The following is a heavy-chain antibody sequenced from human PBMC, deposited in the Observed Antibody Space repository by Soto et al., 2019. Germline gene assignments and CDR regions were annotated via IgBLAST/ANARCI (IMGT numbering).Heavy chain of an antibody. CDR3: AGGTHSGTWYAVY. Sequence: SETLSLTCAVYGGSFSGYYWSWIRQPPGKGLEWIGQIHHTGNTNYSPSLRSRVSISVDTSKNQFSLKLSSVTAADTAVYYCAGGTHSGTWYAVYWGQGTLVTVSS. D-gene: IGHD6-13*01. CDR2: IHHTGNT. V-gene: IGHV4-34*01. J-gene: IGHJ4*02. CDR1: GGSFSGYY.